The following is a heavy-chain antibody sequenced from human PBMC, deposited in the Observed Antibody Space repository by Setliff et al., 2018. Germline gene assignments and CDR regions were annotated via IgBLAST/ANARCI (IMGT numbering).Heavy chain of an antibody. V-gene: IGHV3-21*01. CDR3: ARDGVRSSWTKIDY. CDR2: ISSSSSYI. CDR1: GFTFSSYS. D-gene: IGHD6-13*01. Sequence: GGSLRLSCAASGFTFSSYSMNWVRQAPGKGLEWVSSISSSSSYIYYADSVKGRFTISRDNAKNSLYLQMNSLRAEDTAVYYCARDGVRSSWTKIDYWGQGTLVTVS. J-gene: IGHJ4*02.